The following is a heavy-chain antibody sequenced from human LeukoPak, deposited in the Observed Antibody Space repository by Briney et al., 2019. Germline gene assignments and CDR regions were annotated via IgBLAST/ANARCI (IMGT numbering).Heavy chain of an antibody. J-gene: IGHJ4*02. Sequence: SETLSLTCTVSGGSISSGSYYWSWIRQPAGKGLEWIGRIYTSGSTNYNPSLKSRVTISVDTSKNQFSLKLSSVTAADTAVYYCAREGPGYSYVYGYWGQGTLVTVSS. CDR1: GGSISSGSYY. V-gene: IGHV4-61*02. CDR2: IYTSGST. CDR3: AREGPGYSYVYGY. D-gene: IGHD5-18*01.